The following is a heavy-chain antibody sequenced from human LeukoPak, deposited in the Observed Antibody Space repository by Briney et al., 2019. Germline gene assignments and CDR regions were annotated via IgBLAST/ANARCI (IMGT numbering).Heavy chain of an antibody. V-gene: IGHV1-2*02. CDR2: INPNSGGT. Sequence: ASVKVSCKASGYTFTGYYMHWVRQAPGQGLEWVGWINPNSGGTNYAQKFQGRVTMTRDTSISTAYMELSRLRSDDTAAYYCARAARITIFGVVIIALDYWGQGTLVTVSS. CDR3: ARAARITIFGVVIIALDY. J-gene: IGHJ4*02. CDR1: GYTFTGYY. D-gene: IGHD3-3*01.